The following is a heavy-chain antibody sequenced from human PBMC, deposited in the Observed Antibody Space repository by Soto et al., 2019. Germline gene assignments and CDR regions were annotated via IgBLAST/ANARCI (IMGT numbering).Heavy chain of an antibody. CDR1: GGSISSYY. V-gene: IGHV4-59*08. J-gene: IGHJ4*02. CDR2: IYYSGST. CDR3: ARQYGGSYADY. D-gene: IGHD1-26*01. Sequence: SETLSLTCTVSGGSISSYYWSWIRQPPGKGLEWIGYIYYSGSTNYNPSLKSRVTIPVDTSKNQFSLKLSSVTAADTAVYYCARQYGGSYADYWGQGTLVTVSS.